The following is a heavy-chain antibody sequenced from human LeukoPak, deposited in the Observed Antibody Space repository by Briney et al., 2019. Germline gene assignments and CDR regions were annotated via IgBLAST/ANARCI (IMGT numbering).Heavy chain of an antibody. D-gene: IGHD2-15*01. J-gene: IGHJ4*02. CDR2: ISSSDSTI. CDR1: GFTFSSYE. V-gene: IGHV3-48*03. Sequence: PGGPLRLSCAASGFTFSSYEMNWLRQAPGKGLEWVSYISSSDSTIYYADSVKGRFTISRDNAKNSLYLQMNSLRAEDTAVYYCARHFLDDSQTGWGQGTLVTVSS. CDR3: ARHFLDDSQTG.